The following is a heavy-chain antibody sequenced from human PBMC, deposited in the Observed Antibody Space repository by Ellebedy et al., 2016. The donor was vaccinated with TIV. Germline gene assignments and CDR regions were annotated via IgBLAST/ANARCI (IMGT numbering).Heavy chain of an antibody. CDR1: GDSMSTYW. J-gene: IGHJ2*01. Sequence: MPSETLSLTFHVSGDSMSTYWWSWIRQPPGKPLEWIGYIYYSGSTNYNPSPKSRVTISLDTSKNPFSLRLTSVTAADTAVYYCARLRHYGGDSVWFFDLWGRGTLVTVSS. V-gene: IGHV4-59*08. D-gene: IGHD4-23*01. CDR3: ARLRHYGGDSVWFFDL. CDR2: IYYSGST.